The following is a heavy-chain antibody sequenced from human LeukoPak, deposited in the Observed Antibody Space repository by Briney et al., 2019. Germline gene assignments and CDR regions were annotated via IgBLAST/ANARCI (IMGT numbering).Heavy chain of an antibody. CDR2: ISSSGSTI. CDR1: GFTFSTYS. D-gene: IGHD1-26*01. CDR3: ARPVTNWRGGSYYFQH. J-gene: IGHJ1*01. V-gene: IGHV3-48*04. Sequence: GGSLRLSCAASGFTFSTYSMNWIRQAPGKGLEWVSYISSSGSTIYYADSVKGRFTISRDNAKNSLYLQMNSLRAEDTAVYYCARPVTNWRGGSYYFQHWGQGTLVTVSS.